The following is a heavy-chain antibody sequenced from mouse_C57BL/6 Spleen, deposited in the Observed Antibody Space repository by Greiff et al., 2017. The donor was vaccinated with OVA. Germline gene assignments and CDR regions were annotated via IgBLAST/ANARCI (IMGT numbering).Heavy chain of an antibody. J-gene: IGHJ3*01. V-gene: IGHV14-3*01. CDR2: IDPANGTT. D-gene: IGHD1-1*01. CDR1: GFNIKNTY. CDR3: ARSVLITTVVAPFAY. Sequence: VQLQQSVAELVRPGASVKLSCTASGFNIKNTYMHWVKQRPEQGLEWIGRIDPANGTTKYAPKFQGKATITADTSSNTAYLQLSSLTSEDTAIYYCARSVLITTVVAPFAYWGQGTLVTVSA.